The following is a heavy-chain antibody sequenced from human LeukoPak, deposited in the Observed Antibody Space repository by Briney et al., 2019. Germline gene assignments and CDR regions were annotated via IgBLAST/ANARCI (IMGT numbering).Heavy chain of an antibody. Sequence: SETLSLTCTVSGGSISSYHWSWIRQPPGKGLEWIGYIYYSGSTNYNPSLKSRVTISVDTSKNQFSLKLSSVTAADTAVYYCARGDFDWLLFPYWGQGTLVTVSS. D-gene: IGHD3-9*01. CDR2: IYYSGST. CDR3: ARGDFDWLLFPY. J-gene: IGHJ4*02. V-gene: IGHV4-59*01. CDR1: GGSISSYH.